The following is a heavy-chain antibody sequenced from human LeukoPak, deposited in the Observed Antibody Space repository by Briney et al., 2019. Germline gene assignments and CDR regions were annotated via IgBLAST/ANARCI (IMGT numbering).Heavy chain of an antibody. D-gene: IGHD2-2*01. CDR1: GYSISSGYY. V-gene: IGHV4-38-2*01. CDR3: ARHVVPAAQTSYMDV. CDR2: IYHRGST. J-gene: IGHJ6*03. Sequence: SETLSLTCAVSGYSISSGYYWGWIRQPPGKGLEWIGSIYHRGSTYYNPSLKSRVTISVDTSKNQFSLKLNSVTAADTSLYYCARHVVPAAQTSYMDVWGKGTTVTVSS.